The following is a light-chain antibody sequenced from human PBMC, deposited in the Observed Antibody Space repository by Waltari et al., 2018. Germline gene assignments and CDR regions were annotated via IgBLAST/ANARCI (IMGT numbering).Light chain of an antibody. J-gene: IGLJ1*01. CDR1: SSNIGSNS. V-gene: IGLV1-44*01. Sequence: QSVLTQPPSASGNPGQRVTISCSGSSSNIGSNSVTWYQQLPGTATKILIYRNNDRPSWVPDRFSGSNSGTSASLAISGLQSEDEADYYCASWDDSLNGFYVFGTGTNVAVL. CDR3: ASWDDSLNGFYV. CDR2: RNN.